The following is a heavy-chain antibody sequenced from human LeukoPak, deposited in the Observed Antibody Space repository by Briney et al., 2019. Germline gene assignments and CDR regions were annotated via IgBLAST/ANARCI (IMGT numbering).Heavy chain of an antibody. J-gene: IGHJ5*02. V-gene: IGHV3-7*01. Sequence: PGGSLRLSCAASGFIFSRYWMSWIRQAPGKGPEWVANINQDGSENYYVDSVKGRFTISRDNVKNSLYLQMNSLRAEDTAVYYCARASAGIAVVGRFDPWGQGTLVTVSS. CDR1: GFIFSRYW. CDR2: INQDGSEN. D-gene: IGHD6-19*01. CDR3: ARASAGIAVVGRFDP.